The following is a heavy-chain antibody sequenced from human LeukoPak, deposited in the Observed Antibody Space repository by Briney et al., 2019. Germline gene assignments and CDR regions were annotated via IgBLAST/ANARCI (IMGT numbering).Heavy chain of an antibody. D-gene: IGHD4-23*01. CDR2: IYTSGST. Sequence: SETLSLTCTVSGGSISSYYWSWIRQPPGKGLEWIGYIYTSGSTNYNPSLKSRVTISVDTSKNQFSLKLSSVTAADTAVYYCARLRWGLGYYYMDVWGKGTTVTVSS. CDR1: GGSISSYY. J-gene: IGHJ6*03. CDR3: ARLRWGLGYYYMDV. V-gene: IGHV4-4*09.